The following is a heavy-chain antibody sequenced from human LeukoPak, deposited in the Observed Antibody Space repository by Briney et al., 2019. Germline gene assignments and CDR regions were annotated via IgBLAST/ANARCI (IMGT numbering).Heavy chain of an antibody. CDR2: ISGSGGST. CDR1: GFTFSSYA. J-gene: IGHJ4*02. CDR3: ARGNSSGWLYYFDY. D-gene: IGHD6-19*01. V-gene: IGHV3-23*01. Sequence: GGSLRLSCATSGFTFSSYAMSWVRQAPGKGLEWVSAISGSGGSTYYADSVKGRFTTSRDNSKNTLYLQMNSLRAEDTAVYYCARGNSSGWLYYFDYWGQGTLVTVSS.